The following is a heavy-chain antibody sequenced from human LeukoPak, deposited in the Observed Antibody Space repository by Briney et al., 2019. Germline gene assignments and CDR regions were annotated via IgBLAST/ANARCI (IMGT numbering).Heavy chain of an antibody. D-gene: IGHD3-16*01. V-gene: IGHV1-69*04. J-gene: IGHJ6*02. CDR3: ARDLGYRLPYYGMDV. CDR2: IIPILGIA. CDR1: GGTFSSYA. Sequence: GASVKVSCKASGGTFSSYAISWVRQAPGQGLEWMGRIIPILGIANHAQKFQGRVTITADKSTSTAYMELSSLRSEDTAVYYCARDLGYRLPYYGMDVWGQGTTVTVSS.